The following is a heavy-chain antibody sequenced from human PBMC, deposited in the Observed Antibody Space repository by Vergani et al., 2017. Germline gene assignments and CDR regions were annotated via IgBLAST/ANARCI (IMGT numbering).Heavy chain of an antibody. CDR2: IYYSGST. CDR3: ARGPSIVVVPAAYYYYYMDV. CDR1: GGSISSHY. V-gene: IGHV4-59*11. J-gene: IGHJ6*03. D-gene: IGHD2-2*01. Sequence: QVQLQESGPGLVKPSETLSLTCTVSGGSISSHYWSWIRQPPGKGLEWIGYIYYSGSTNYKPSLKSRVTISVDTSKNQFSLKLSSVTAADTAVYYCARGPSIVVVPAAYYYYYMDVWGKGTTVTVSS.